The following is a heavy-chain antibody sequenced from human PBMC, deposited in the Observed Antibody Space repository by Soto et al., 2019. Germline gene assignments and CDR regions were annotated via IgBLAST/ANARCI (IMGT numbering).Heavy chain of an antibody. V-gene: IGHV3-33*01. J-gene: IGHJ4*02. CDR1: GFTFKNFA. Sequence: GGSLRLSCAASGFTFKNFAMHWVRQAPGKGLEWVAMIWYDAVGKYYADSVKGRFTVSRDHSRDTLSLQMDSLTAEDTAVYYCARDWNAGIFDYWGQGTLVTVSS. D-gene: IGHD1-1*01. CDR3: ARDWNAGIFDY. CDR2: IWYDAVGK.